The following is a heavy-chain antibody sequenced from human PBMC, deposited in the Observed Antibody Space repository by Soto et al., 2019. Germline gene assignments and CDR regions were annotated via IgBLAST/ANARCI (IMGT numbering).Heavy chain of an antibody. Sequence: QMQLQESGPGLVKPSGTLSLTCTVSGVSINSANWWTWVRQSPGKGLEWIGEIYHSGSTNFNPSLKSRVTISVDNSKNQFYLELTSVTAADTAVYYCARYCGGGSCYLGAFDIWGQGTMVTVS. D-gene: IGHD2-15*01. CDR2: IYHSGST. J-gene: IGHJ3*02. CDR1: GVSINSANW. CDR3: ARYCGGGSCYLGAFDI. V-gene: IGHV4-4*02.